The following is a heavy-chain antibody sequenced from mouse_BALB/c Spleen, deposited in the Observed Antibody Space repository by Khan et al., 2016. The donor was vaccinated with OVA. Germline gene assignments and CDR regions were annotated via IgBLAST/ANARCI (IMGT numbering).Heavy chain of an antibody. Sequence: VQLQESGSELAKPGASVKMSCKASGYTFTSYWMHWVKQRPGQGLEWIGYINPATDYTEYNQKFKNKATLTADKSSSTAYMQLNSLTSEDSAVYYCVNHCSSSAWFTYWGQGTPVTVSA. CDR1: GYTFTSYW. D-gene: IGHD1-1*01. CDR3: VNHCSSSAWFTY. J-gene: IGHJ3*01. CDR2: INPATDYT. V-gene: IGHV1-7*01.